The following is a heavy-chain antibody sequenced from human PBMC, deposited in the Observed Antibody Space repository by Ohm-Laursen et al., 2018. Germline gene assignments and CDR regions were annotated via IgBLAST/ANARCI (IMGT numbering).Heavy chain of an antibody. Sequence: SLRLSCAASGFTFSSYSMNWVRQAPGKGLEWVSSISSSSSYIYYADSVKGRFTISRDNAKNSLYLQMNSLRAEDTAVYYCARVWFFGVVITPYYGMDVWGQGTTVTVSS. CDR3: ARVWFFGVVITPYYGMDV. V-gene: IGHV3-21*01. CDR1: GFTFSSYS. D-gene: IGHD3-3*01. J-gene: IGHJ6*02. CDR2: ISSSSSYI.